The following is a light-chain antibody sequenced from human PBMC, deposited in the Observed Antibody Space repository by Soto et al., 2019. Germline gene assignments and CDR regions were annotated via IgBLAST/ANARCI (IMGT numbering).Light chain of an antibody. CDR2: RNN. Sequence: QAVVTQPPSASGTPGQRVTISCSGSSSNIGSNTVNWYQQLPGTAPKLLIYRNNHRPSGVPDRFSGSKSGTSASLAISGLQSEDEADYYCAAWDDSLNGVVFGGGTKLTVL. J-gene: IGLJ2*01. CDR3: AAWDDSLNGVV. V-gene: IGLV1-44*01. CDR1: SSNIGSNT.